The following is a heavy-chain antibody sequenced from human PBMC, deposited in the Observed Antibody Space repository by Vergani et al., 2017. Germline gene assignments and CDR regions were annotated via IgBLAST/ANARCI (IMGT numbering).Heavy chain of an antibody. J-gene: IGHJ4*02. CDR2: ISWDGGST. V-gene: IGHV3-43*01. CDR1: GFTFDDYT. CDR3: AKDREYQLLSGFDY. Sequence: EVQLVESGGVVVQPGGSLRLSCAASGFTFDDYTMHWVRQAPGKGLEWVSLISWDGGSTYYADSVKGRFTIYRDNSKNSLYLQMNSLRTEDTALYYCAKDREYQLLSGFDYWGQGTLVTVSS. D-gene: IGHD2-2*01.